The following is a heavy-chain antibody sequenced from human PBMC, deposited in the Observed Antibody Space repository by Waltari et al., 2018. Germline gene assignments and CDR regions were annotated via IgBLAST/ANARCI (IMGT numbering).Heavy chain of an antibody. CDR3: VKGNEIDY. Sequence: QVHLVESGGGVVQPGGSLRLSCAAPGFNFTLFGMHWVRQAPGKGLEWVSFISYDGSNENYADSVKGRFTMSRDNSKMMLYVQMNNLRAEDSAVYYCVKGNEIDYWGQGTLVTVSS. CDR2: ISYDGSNE. CDR1: GFNFTLFG. D-gene: IGHD1-1*01. V-gene: IGHV3-30*02. J-gene: IGHJ4*02.